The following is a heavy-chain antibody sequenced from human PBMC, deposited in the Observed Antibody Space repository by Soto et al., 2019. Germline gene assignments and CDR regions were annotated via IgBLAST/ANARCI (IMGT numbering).Heavy chain of an antibody. D-gene: IGHD2-2*01. Sequence: GGSLRLSCAASGFTFSSYGMHWVRQAPGKGLEWVAVISYDGSNKYYADSVKGRFTISRDNSKNTLYLQMNSLRAEDTAVYYCAKDQGEEGDIVVVPAANRSWFDPWGQGTLVTVSS. CDR3: AKDQGEEGDIVVVPAANRSWFDP. J-gene: IGHJ5*02. CDR1: GFTFSSYG. CDR2: ISYDGSNK. V-gene: IGHV3-30*18.